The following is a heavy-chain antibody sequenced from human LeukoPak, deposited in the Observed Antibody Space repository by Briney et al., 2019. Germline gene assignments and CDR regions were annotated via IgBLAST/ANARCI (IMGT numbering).Heavy chain of an antibody. CDR2: IKSKTDGGTT. CDR3: TTVATIVVVPAASLHCSGGSCYSRTTDY. Sequence: GGSLRLSCAASGFTFSNAWMSWVCQAPGKGLEWVGRIKSKTDGGTTDYAAPVKGRFTISRDDSKNTLYLQMNSLKTEDTAVYYCTTVATIVVVPAASLHCSGGSCYSRTTDYWGQGTLVTVSS. D-gene: IGHD2-15*01. CDR1: GFTFSNAW. V-gene: IGHV3-15*01. J-gene: IGHJ4*02.